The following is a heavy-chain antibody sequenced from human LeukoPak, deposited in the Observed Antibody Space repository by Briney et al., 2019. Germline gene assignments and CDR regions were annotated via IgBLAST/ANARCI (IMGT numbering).Heavy chain of an antibody. Sequence: GGSLRLSCAASGFTFSSYWMSWVRQAPGQGLEWVASINQDGSEKYYVDSVKGRFTISRDNAKNTLYLQMNSLRAEDTAVYYCARVGSGSYYAYWGQGTLVTVSS. CDR1: GFTFSSYW. CDR2: INQDGSEK. CDR3: ARVGSGSYYAY. J-gene: IGHJ4*02. V-gene: IGHV3-7*01. D-gene: IGHD1-26*01.